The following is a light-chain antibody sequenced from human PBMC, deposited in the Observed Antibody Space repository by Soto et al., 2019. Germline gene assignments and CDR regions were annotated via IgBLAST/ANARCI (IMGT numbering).Light chain of an antibody. V-gene: IGLV2-8*01. CDR3: SSYAGSNNLNV. J-gene: IGLJ1*01. CDR1: SSDVGGYNY. Sequence: QSVLTQPPSASGSPVHSVTISCTGTSSDVGGYNYVSWYQQHPGKAPKLMIYEVSKRPSGVPDRFSGSKSGNTASLTVSGLQAEDEADYYCSSYAGSNNLNVFGTGTKVTVL. CDR2: EVS.